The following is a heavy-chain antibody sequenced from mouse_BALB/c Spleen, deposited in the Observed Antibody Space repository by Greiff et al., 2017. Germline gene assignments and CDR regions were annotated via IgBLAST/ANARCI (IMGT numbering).Heavy chain of an antibody. CDR3: ARNWDGGYYAMDY. Sequence: EVKLVESGAELVRPGALVKLSCKASGFNIKDYYMHWVKQRPEQGLEWIGWIDPENGNTIYDPKFQGKASITADTSSNTAYLQLSSLTSEDTAVYYCARNWDGGYYAMDYWGQGTSVTVSS. CDR1: GFNIKDYY. J-gene: IGHJ4*01. V-gene: IGHV14-1*02. D-gene: IGHD4-1*01. CDR2: IDPENGNT.